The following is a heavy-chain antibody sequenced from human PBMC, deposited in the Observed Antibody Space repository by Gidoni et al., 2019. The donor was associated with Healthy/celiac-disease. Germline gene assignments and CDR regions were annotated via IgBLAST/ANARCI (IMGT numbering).Heavy chain of an antibody. CDR3: AKDIKLVPEYFQH. Sequence: EVQLLESGGGLVPPGGSLRLSCAASGFTFSSYAMSWVRQAPGKGLEWVSAISGSGGSSYYADSVKGRFTISRDNSKNTLYLQMNSLRAEDTAVYYCAKDIKLVPEYFQHWGQGTLVTVSS. D-gene: IGHD6-13*01. V-gene: IGHV3-23*01. CDR2: ISGSGGSS. J-gene: IGHJ1*01. CDR1: GFTFSSYA.